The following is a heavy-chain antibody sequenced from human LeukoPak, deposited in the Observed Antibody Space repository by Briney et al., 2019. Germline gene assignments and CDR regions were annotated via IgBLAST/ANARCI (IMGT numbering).Heavy chain of an antibody. CDR3: ARGWGYDSSGYDY. D-gene: IGHD3-22*01. CDR1: GFTFSSYS. CDR2: ISSSSSYI. V-gene: IGHV3-21*01. Sequence: GGSLRLSCAASGFTFSSYSMNWVRQAPGKGLEWVSSISSSSSYIYYADSVKGRFTISRDSAKNSLYLQMNSLRAEDTAVYYCARGWGYDSSGYDYWGQGTLVTVSS. J-gene: IGHJ4*02.